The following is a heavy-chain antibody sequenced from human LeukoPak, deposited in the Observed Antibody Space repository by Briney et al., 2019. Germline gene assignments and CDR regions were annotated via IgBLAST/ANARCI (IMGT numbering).Heavy chain of an antibody. V-gene: IGHV3-48*03. Sequence: GGSLRLSCAASGFSFSTSEMNWVRQAPGKGLEWVASISSTGSTTYYADPVQGRFTISRDNAKTSLYLQMSSLRVEDTATYLCARDARYYDFWSGYSAPYNWFDPWGQGTLVTVSS. CDR1: GFSFSTSE. CDR3: ARDARYYDFWSGYSAPYNWFDP. D-gene: IGHD3-3*01. J-gene: IGHJ5*02. CDR2: ISSTGSTT.